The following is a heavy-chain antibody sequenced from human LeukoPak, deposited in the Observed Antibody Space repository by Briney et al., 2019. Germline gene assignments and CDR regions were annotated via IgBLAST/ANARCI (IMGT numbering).Heavy chain of an antibody. CDR2: ISRSGSSI. CDR1: GFTFSNYE. D-gene: IGHD2/OR15-2a*01. J-gene: IGHJ6*02. V-gene: IGHV3-48*03. Sequence: PGGSLRLSCAASGFTFSNYEMNWVRQAPGKGLEWVSYISRSGSSIAYADSVKGRFTISRDNAKNSLYLQMNSLRVEDTAVYYCARDESLFRSIFSYYSGMDVWGQGTTVTVSS. CDR3: ARDESLFRSIFSYYSGMDV.